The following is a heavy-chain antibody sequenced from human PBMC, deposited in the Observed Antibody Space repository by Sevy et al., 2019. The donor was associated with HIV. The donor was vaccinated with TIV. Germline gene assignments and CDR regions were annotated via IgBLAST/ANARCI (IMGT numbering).Heavy chain of an antibody. J-gene: IGHJ4*02. CDR1: GFTFSSYW. V-gene: IGHV3-7*01. CDR3: VRDIGAAGSY. Sequence: GGSLRLSCEASGFTFSSYWMSWVRQAPGKGLEWVSNIKEDGSVKYYVESVKGRFTISRDNAKNSVYLQMNSLRAEDAALYYCVRDIGAAGSYWGLGTLVTVSS. D-gene: IGHD6-13*01. CDR2: IKEDGSVK.